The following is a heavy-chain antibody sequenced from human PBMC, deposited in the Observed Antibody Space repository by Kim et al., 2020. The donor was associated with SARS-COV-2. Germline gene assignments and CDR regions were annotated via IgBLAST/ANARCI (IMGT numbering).Heavy chain of an antibody. J-gene: IGHJ3*02. CDR3: ARDTRPNSSSHRLAAFDI. Sequence: SETLSLTCTVSGGSISSGGYYWSWIRQHPGKGLEWIGYIYYSGSTYYNPSLKSRVTISVDTSKNQFSLKLSSVTAADTAVYYCARDTRPNSSSHRLAAFDIWGQGTMVTVSS. V-gene: IGHV4-31*03. CDR1: GGSISSGGYY. CDR2: IYYSGST. D-gene: IGHD6-13*01.